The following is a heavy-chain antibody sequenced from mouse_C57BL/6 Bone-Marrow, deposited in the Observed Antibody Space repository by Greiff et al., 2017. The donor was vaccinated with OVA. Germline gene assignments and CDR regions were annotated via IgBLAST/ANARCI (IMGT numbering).Heavy chain of an antibody. J-gene: IGHJ1*03. D-gene: IGHD1-1*01. Sequence: LQESGPELVKPGASVKISCKASGYAFSSSWMHWVKQRPGKGLEWIGRIYPGDGDTNYNGKFKGKATLTADKSSSTAYMQLSRLPSEGSAVYFCARRGGGYDGSSWDFDVWGTGTTVTVSS. CDR3: ARRGGGYDGSSWDFDV. V-gene: IGHV1-82*01. CDR2: IYPGDGDT. CDR1: GYAFSSSW.